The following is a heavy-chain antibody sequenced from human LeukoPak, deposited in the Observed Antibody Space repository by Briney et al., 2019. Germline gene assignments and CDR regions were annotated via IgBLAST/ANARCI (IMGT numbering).Heavy chain of an antibody. Sequence: PGGSLRLSCAASGFTISNYGMRWVRQAPGKGLGWVAFIWDDGSDKYYAPSAKGRFTIPRDNSKNTLYLQITTLRPEDTAVYSCARESRDTVMLTADYWGQGTLVTVSS. CDR3: ARESRDTVMLTADY. V-gene: IGHV3-33*01. D-gene: IGHD5-18*01. CDR2: IWDDGSDK. CDR1: GFTISNYG. J-gene: IGHJ4*02.